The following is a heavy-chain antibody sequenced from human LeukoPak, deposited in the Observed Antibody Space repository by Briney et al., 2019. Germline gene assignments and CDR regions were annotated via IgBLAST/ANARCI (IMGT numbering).Heavy chain of an antibody. D-gene: IGHD2-8*01. J-gene: IGHJ4*02. Sequence: GGSLRLSCAASGFSFSSHAMSWVRQAPGKGLEWVSAISISGTKTYYGDSVKGRFIISRDNSKNTLYLQMNSLRAEDTAFYCFANEIRTKDYWRQGTLVTVSS. V-gene: IGHV3-23*01. CDR1: GFSFSSHA. CDR2: ISISGTKT. CDR3: ANEIRTKDY.